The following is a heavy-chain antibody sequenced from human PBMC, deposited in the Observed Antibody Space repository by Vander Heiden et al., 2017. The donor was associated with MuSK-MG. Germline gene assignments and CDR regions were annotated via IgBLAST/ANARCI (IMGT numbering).Heavy chain of an antibody. CDR3: ARGRVNDYGDPVYYFDY. J-gene: IGHJ4*02. CDR2: IIPILGIT. D-gene: IGHD4-17*01. Sequence: QVQLVQSGAAVKKPGSSVKVSCKASGDTFSSYAISWGRQAPGQGLEWMGRIIPILGITNYAQKFQGRVTITADKSTSTAYMELSSLRSEDTAVYYCARGRVNDYGDPVYYFDYWGQGTLVTVSS. V-gene: IGHV1-69*04. CDR1: GDTFSSYA.